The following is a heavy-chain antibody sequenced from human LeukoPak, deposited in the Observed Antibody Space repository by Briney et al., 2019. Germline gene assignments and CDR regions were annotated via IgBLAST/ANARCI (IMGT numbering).Heavy chain of an antibody. CDR2: ISDSGGNT. V-gene: IGHV3-23*01. J-gene: IGHJ4*02. Sequence: GGSPRLSCAASGFTFNSYAMSWVRQAPWERLQWVSGISDSGGNTYYADSVRGRFTISRDNSKNTLYLQMNSLRAEDTAVYYCARHRSSWLIDYWGQGTLVTVSS. D-gene: IGHD6-6*01. CDR3: ARHRSSWLIDY. CDR1: GFTFNSYA.